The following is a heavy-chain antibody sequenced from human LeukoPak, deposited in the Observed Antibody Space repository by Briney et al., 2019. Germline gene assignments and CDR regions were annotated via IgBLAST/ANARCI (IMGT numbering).Heavy chain of an antibody. CDR1: GGTFSSYA. CDR3: ARANLGATLFDY. J-gene: IGHJ4*02. Sequence: SVKVSCKASGGTFSSYAISWVRQAPGQGLEWMGGIIPIFGTANYAQKFQGRVTITADESTSTAYMELSSLRSEDTAGYYCARANLGATLFDYWGQGPLVPVSS. CDR2: IIPIFGTA. V-gene: IGHV1-69*01. D-gene: IGHD1-26*01.